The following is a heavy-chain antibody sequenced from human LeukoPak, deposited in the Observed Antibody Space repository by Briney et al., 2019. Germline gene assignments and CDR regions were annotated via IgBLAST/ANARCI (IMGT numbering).Heavy chain of an antibody. CDR1: GGSISTYY. CDR3: AGPSKQLAS. CDR2: SYNSGST. J-gene: IGHJ5*02. Sequence: SETLSLTCTVSGGSISTYYWSWIRQPPGKGLEWIGYSYNSGSTTYNPSLRSRVTISVDTSKNQFSLKLRSVTAADTAVYYCAGPSKQLASWGQGILVTVSS. V-gene: IGHV4-59*08. D-gene: IGHD3-3*02.